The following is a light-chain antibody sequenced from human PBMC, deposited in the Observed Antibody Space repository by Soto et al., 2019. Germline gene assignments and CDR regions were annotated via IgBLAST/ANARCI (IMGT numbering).Light chain of an antibody. J-gene: IGLJ3*02. V-gene: IGLV2-14*03. CDR2: DVT. Sequence: QSVLTQPASVSGSPGQSINISCTGTSSDVGGYNYVSWYQHHPGKAPKLMIYDVTNRPSGVSNRFSGSKSGNTASLTISGLQAEDEADYYCTSYTTSSPYLVFGGGTKVTVL. CDR3: TSYTTSSPYLV. CDR1: SSDVGGYNY.